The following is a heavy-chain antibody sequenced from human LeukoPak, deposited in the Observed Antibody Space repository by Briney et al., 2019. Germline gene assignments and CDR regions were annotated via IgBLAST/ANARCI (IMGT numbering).Heavy chain of an antibody. CDR1: GGSISSSSYY. D-gene: IGHD3-3*01. CDR3: ARSDFGVVIA. V-gene: IGHV4-39*07. CDR2: IYYSGST. Sequence: PSETLSLTCIVSGGSISSSSYYWGWIRQPPGKGLEWIGSIYYSGSTYHNPSLKSRVTISVDTSKNQFSLKLSSVTAADTAVYYCARSDFGVVIAWGQGTLVTVSS. J-gene: IGHJ5*02.